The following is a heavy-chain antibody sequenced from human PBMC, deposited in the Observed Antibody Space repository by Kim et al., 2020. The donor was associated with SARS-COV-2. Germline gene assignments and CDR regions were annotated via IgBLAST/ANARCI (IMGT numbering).Heavy chain of an antibody. CDR1: GGTFSSYA. D-gene: IGHD6-13*01. V-gene: IGHV1-69*13. J-gene: IGHJ4*02. CDR2: IIPIFGTA. CDR3: ARGNIAAAGMFGRLLVY. Sequence: SVKVSCKASGGTFSSYAISWVRQAPGQGLEWMGGIIPIFGTANYAQKFQGRVTITADESTSTAYMELSSLRSEDTAVYYCARGNIAAAGMFGRLLVYWGQGTLVTVSS.